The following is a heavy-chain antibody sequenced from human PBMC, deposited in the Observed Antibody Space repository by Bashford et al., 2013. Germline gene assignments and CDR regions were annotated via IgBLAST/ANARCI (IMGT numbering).Heavy chain of an antibody. CDR2: IYPGDSET. J-gene: IGHJ3*02. Sequence: WVRQMPGKGLEWMGLIYPGDSETRYSPSFQGHVRISADKSVSTAYVQWSSLKASDTATYYCARFSPRFGELHDAFDIWGQGTMVTVSS. D-gene: IGHD3-10*01. V-gene: IGHV5-51*01. CDR3: ARFSPRFGELHDAFDI.